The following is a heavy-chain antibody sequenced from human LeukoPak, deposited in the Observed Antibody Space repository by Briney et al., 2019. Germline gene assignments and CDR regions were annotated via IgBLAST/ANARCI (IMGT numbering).Heavy chain of an antibody. CDR1: GYTFTSYG. J-gene: IGHJ5*02. CDR2: ISAYNGNT. Sequence: ASVKVSCKASGYTFTSYGISWVRQAPGQGFEWMGWISAYNGNTNYAQKLQGRVTMTTDTSTSTAYMELRSLRSDDTAVYYCARVLPYDILTSNWFDPWGQGTLVTVSS. V-gene: IGHV1-18*04. D-gene: IGHD3-9*01. CDR3: ARVLPYDILTSNWFDP.